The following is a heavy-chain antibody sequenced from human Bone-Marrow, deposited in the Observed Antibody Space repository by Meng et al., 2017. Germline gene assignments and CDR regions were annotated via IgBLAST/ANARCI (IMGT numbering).Heavy chain of an antibody. CDR3: ARAEDYGDYSRGVYYFDY. Sequence: SETLSLTCTVSGGSISSSSYYWGWIRQPPGKGLEWIGSIYYSGSTYYNPSLKSRVTISVDTSKNQFSLKLSSVTAADTAVYYCARAEDYGDYSRGVYYFDYWGQGTLVTVSS. CDR1: GGSISSSSYY. CDR2: IYYSGST. D-gene: IGHD4-17*01. J-gene: IGHJ4*02. V-gene: IGHV4-39*07.